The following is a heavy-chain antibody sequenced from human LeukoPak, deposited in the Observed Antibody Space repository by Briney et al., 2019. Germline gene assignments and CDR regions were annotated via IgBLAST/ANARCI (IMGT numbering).Heavy chain of an antibody. V-gene: IGHV3-33*01. CDR2: IWYDGSNK. CDR1: GFTFSSYG. D-gene: IGHD3-10*01. Sequence: GRSLRLSCAASGFTFSSYGMHWVRQAPGKGLEWVAVIWYDGSNKYYADSVKGRFTISRDNSKNTLYLQMNSLRAEDTAVYYCARDQGTMVPLDYWGHGTLVTVSS. J-gene: IGHJ4*01. CDR3: ARDQGTMVPLDY.